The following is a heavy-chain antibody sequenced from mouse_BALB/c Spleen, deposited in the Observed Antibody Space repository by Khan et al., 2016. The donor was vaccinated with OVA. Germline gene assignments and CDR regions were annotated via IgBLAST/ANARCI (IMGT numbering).Heavy chain of an antibody. CDR3: TLGGYGSPFAF. CDR1: GYTFTSFY. V-gene: IGHV1S81*02. Sequence: VQLQESGAELVKPGASVKLSCKASGYTFTSFYIYWVKQRPGQGLEGVGEINPSNGDTNFNEKFKSKATLTVDKSSSTAFLQLSSLTSEDSAVYCGTLGGYGSPFAFWGQGTLVTVS. D-gene: IGHD1-1*01. J-gene: IGHJ3*01. CDR2: INPSNGDT.